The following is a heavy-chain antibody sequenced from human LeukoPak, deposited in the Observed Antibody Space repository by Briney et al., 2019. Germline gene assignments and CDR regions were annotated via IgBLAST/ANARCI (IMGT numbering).Heavy chain of an antibody. Sequence: GGSLRLSCAASGFTFSSYALTWVRQAPGKGLEWVSYISSSGSTIYYADSVKGRFTISRDNAKNSLYLQMNSLRAEDTAVYYCARGSDISYDSSGYYDYWGQGTLVTVSS. CDR3: ARGSDISYDSSGYYDY. CDR2: ISSSGSTI. CDR1: GFTFSSYA. V-gene: IGHV3-48*03. D-gene: IGHD3-22*01. J-gene: IGHJ4*02.